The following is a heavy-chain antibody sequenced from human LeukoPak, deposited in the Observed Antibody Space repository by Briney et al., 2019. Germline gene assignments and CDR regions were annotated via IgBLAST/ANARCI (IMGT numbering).Heavy chain of an antibody. Sequence: GGSLRLSCAASGFTFSSYSMSWVRQAPGKGLEWVSSISGSSSNTYYADSVKGRFTISRDNAKSTLYLQMNSLRAEDTAVYYCSIGLDQYYYDSSGYKPTNYWGQGTLVTVSS. D-gene: IGHD3-22*01. CDR1: GFTFSSYS. CDR2: ISGSSSNT. J-gene: IGHJ4*02. V-gene: IGHV3-21*04. CDR3: SIGLDQYYYDSSGYKPTNY.